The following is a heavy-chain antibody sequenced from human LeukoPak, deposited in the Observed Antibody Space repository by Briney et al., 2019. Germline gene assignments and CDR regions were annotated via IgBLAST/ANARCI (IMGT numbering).Heavy chain of an antibody. D-gene: IGHD2-2*02. CDR2: IYYSGGT. CDR3: AGGYCSSTSCYSYYYYMDV. Sequence: SETLSLTCTVSGGSISSYYWSWIRQPPGKGLEWIGYIYYSGGTNYNPSLKSRVTISVDTSKNQFSLKLSSVTAADTAVYYCAGGYCSSTSCYSYYYYMDVWGKGTTVTVSS. J-gene: IGHJ6*03. CDR1: GGSISSYY. V-gene: IGHV4-59*08.